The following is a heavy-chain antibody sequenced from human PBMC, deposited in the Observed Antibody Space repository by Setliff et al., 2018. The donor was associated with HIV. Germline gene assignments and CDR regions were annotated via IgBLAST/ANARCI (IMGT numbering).Heavy chain of an antibody. D-gene: IGHD6-13*01. V-gene: IGHV1-46*01. CDR2: INPSGGST. CDR1: GYTFTSYY. J-gene: IGHJ4*02. CDR3: ARDVSSWYDSLYYFDY. Sequence: ASVKVSCKASGYTFTSYYMHWVRQAPGQGLEWMGIINPSGGSTSYAQKFQGRVTMTRDTSTSTVYMELSSLRSEDTAVYYCARDVSSWYDSLYYFDYWGQGTLVTVSS.